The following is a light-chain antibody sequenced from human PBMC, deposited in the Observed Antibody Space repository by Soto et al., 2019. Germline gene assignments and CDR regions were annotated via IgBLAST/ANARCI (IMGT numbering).Light chain of an antibody. V-gene: IGKV4-1*01. CDR2: WAS. Sequence: DAVMTQSPDYLAASLGAWATMRCKSSQGLLYSLDNKSYLAWYQQKPGQPPKLLIYWASTRASGVSDRFSGSGSGTDFTLTINSLQAEDVAVYYCQQYLHPPRTFGQGTKVEIK. J-gene: IGKJ1*01. CDR3: QQYLHPPRT. CDR1: QGLLYSLDNKSY.